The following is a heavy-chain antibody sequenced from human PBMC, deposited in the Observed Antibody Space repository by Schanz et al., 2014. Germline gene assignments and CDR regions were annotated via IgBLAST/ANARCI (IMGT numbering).Heavy chain of an antibody. V-gene: IGHV3-53*01. D-gene: IGHD3-3*01. Sequence: EVQLVESGGGLIQPGGSLRLSCAVSGFTVNTNYMSWVRQAPGKGLEWISSMYINSGSTQYADSVKGRFIISRDSSKNTLFLQMNSLRAEDTAVYYCARERSASYFHYGMDVWGQGTTVTVFS. CDR2: MYINSGST. CDR1: GFTVNTNY. CDR3: ARERSASYFHYGMDV. J-gene: IGHJ6*02.